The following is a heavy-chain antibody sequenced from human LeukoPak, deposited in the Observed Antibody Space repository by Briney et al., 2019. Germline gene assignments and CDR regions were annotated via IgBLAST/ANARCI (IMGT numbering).Heavy chain of an antibody. V-gene: IGHV3-73*01. CDR1: GFTFSGSA. CDR3: RMGGEFS. J-gene: IGHJ6*02. Sequence: GGSLRLSCAASGFTFSGSAMHWVRQASGEGLEWVGRIRSKANNYATVYAASVKGRFTISRDDSKNTAYLQMSDLKTEDTAVYYCRMGGEFSWGQGTTVTVSS. D-gene: IGHD3-10*01. CDR2: IRSKANNYAT.